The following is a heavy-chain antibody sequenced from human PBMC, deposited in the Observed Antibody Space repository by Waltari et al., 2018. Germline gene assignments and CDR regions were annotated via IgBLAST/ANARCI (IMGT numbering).Heavy chain of an antibody. V-gene: IGHV3-23*01. J-gene: IGHJ6*02. CDR2: SSGSGGRT. Sequence: EVQLLESGGGLVQPGGSLRLSCAASGFTFSSYAMSWVRQAPGKGLAWVSASSGSGGRTYCADSVKGRFTIARDNSKNTLYLQMNSLRAEDTAVYYCAKESNYYYGMDVWGQGTTVTVSS. CDR3: AKESNYYYGMDV. CDR1: GFTFSSYA.